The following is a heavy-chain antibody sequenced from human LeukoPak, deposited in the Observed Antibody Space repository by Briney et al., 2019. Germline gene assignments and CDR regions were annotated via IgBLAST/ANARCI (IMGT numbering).Heavy chain of an antibody. CDR2: ISYSGST. CDR1: GGSISSGGYY. V-gene: IGHV4-31*03. D-gene: IGHD6-25*01. CDR3: ARRGVHQLSSGWAYYFDY. Sequence: SETLSLTCTVSGGSISSGGYYWSWIRQHPGKGLEWLGYISYSGSTYYNPSLKSRVTISVDTSKNQFSLKLSSVTAADTAVYYCARRGVHQLSSGWAYYFDYWGQGSLVTVSS. J-gene: IGHJ4*02.